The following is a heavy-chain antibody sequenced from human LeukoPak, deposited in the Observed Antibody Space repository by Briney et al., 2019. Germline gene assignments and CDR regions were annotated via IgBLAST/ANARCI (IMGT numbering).Heavy chain of an antibody. Sequence: ASVKVSCKASGGTFSSYAISWVRQAPGQGLEWMGRIIPILGIANYAQKFQGRVTITADKSTSTAYMELSSLRSEDTAVYYCAREEDSGWYYFDYWGQGTLVTVSS. CDR2: IIPILGIA. CDR3: AREEDSGWYYFDY. D-gene: IGHD6-19*01. V-gene: IGHV1-69*04. CDR1: GGTFSSYA. J-gene: IGHJ4*02.